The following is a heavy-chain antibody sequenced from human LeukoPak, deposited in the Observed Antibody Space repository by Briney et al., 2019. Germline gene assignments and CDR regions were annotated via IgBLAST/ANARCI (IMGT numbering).Heavy chain of an antibody. CDR3: ARDRIWGTLAYCGGDCYVFDY. V-gene: IGHV1-69*04. J-gene: IGHJ4*02. CDR2: IIPILGIA. D-gene: IGHD2-21*02. CDR1: GGTFSSYA. Sequence: ASVKASCKASGGTFSSYAISWVRQAPGQGLEWMGRIIPILGIAKYAQKFQGRVTITADKSTSTAYMELSSLRSEDTAVYYCARDRIWGTLAYCGGDCYVFDYWGQGTVVTVSS.